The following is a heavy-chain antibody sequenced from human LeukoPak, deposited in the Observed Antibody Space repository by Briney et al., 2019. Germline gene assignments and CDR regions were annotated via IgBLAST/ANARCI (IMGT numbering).Heavy chain of an antibody. V-gene: IGHV3-23*01. CDR3: AKYLSITMVRGVIMTYGMDV. CDR2: ISGSGGST. D-gene: IGHD3-10*01. CDR1: GFTFSSYA. J-gene: IGHJ6*02. Sequence: GGSLRLSCAASGFTFSSYAMSWVRQAPGKGLEWVSAISGSGGSTYYADSVKGRFTISRDNSKNTLYLQMNSLRAEDTAVYYCAKYLSITMVRGVIMTYGMDVWGQGTTVTVSS.